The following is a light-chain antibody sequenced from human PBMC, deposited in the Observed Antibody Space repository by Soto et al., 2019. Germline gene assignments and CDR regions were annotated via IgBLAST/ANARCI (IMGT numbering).Light chain of an antibody. CDR1: QSVGSY. V-gene: IGKV3-11*01. J-gene: IGKJ3*01. CDR2: GGS. Sequence: EIELRQSGPTLCVSLXLSDTLSRRARQSVGSYLAWYKPKPGQAPRPLVYGGSKSAPGISARFSGSGSGTDFTLTISSLEPEDFAVYHCLQRSIGFTFGPGTKVDIK. CDR3: LQRSIGFT.